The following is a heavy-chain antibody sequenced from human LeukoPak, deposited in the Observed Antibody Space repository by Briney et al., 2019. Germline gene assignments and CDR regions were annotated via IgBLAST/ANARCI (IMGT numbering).Heavy chain of an antibody. V-gene: IGHV3-7*01. CDR2: IKQDGSEK. Sequence: GGSLRLSCAASGFTFSSYCMSWVRKSPGKGLEWVANIKQDGSEKDYVDSVKGRFTISRDNAKNSLYLQMISMRAEDTAVYYCARDTLDSIVVITAAATYFDYWGQGTQVTVSS. CDR3: ARDTLDSIVVITAAATYFDY. CDR1: GFTFSSYC. J-gene: IGHJ4*02. D-gene: IGHD2-2*01.